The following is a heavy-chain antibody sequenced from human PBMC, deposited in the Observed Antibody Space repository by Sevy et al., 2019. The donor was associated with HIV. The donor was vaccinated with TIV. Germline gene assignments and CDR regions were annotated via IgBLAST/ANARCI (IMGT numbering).Heavy chain of an antibody. CDR2: ISSGSTYT. Sequence: GGSLRLSCAASEFTFSDYYMSWIRQAPGKGLEWVSDISSGSTYTKYADSVKGRFTIPRDNTKNSLFLQMNSLRVEDTAVYYCARDRRNYGGQYFDYWGQGTLVTVSS. CDR1: EFTFSDYY. V-gene: IGHV3-11*05. J-gene: IGHJ4*02. CDR3: ARDRRNYGGQYFDY. D-gene: IGHD4-17*01.